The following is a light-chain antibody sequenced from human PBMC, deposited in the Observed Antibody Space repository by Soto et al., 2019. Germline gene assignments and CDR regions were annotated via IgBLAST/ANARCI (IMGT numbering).Light chain of an antibody. V-gene: IGKV3-15*01. CDR3: QQYNNWPSWT. J-gene: IGKJ1*01. CDR1: QSVSSN. Sequence: EIVMTQSPATLSVSPGERATLSCRASQSVSSNLAWYQQKPGQAPRLLIYGASTRATGIPARFSGSGSGTEFTLTISILQSEDFAFYYCQQYNNWPSWTFGQGTKVEIK. CDR2: GAS.